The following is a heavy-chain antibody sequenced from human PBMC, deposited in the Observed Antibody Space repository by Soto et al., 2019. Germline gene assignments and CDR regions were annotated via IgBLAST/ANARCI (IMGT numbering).Heavy chain of an antibody. CDR2: IYYSGST. Sequence: SETLSLTCTVSGGSISRSRYYRGWIRQPPGKGLEWIGSIYYSGSTYYNPSLKSRVTISVDTSKNQFSLKLSSVTAADTAVYYCARHSYYYGSTYGCWLDPWGQGTLVT. CDR3: ARHSYYYGSTYGCWLDP. V-gene: IGHV4-39*01. D-gene: IGHD3-10*01. J-gene: IGHJ5*02. CDR1: GGSISRSRYY.